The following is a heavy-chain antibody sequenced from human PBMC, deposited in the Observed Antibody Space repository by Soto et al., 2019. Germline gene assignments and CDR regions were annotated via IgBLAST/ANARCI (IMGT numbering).Heavy chain of an antibody. CDR2: MNPNSGNT. J-gene: IGHJ6*03. Sequence: GASVKVSCKASGYTFTSYDVNWVREDTGQGLEWMGWMNPNSGNTGYAQKFQGRVTMTRNTSISTAYMELSSLRSEDTAVYYCARGGSSGWIWWYYYMDVWGKGTTVTVSS. CDR3: ARGGSSGWIWWYYYMDV. CDR1: GYTFTSYD. V-gene: IGHV1-8*01. D-gene: IGHD6-19*01.